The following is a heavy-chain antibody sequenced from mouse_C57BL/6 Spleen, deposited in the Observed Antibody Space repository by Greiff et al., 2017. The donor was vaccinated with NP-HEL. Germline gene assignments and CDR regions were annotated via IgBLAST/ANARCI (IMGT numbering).Heavy chain of an antibody. D-gene: IGHD2-1*01. CDR3: ARGDGNGYFDV. V-gene: IGHV1-19*01. Sequence: EVQLQQSGPVLVKPGASVKMSCKASGYTFTDYYMNWVKQSHGKSLEWIGVINPYNGGTSSNQKFKGKATLTVDKSSSTAYMELNSLTSEDSAVYYCARGDGNGYFDVWGTGTTVTVSS. CDR1: GYTFTDYY. CDR2: INPYNGGT. J-gene: IGHJ1*03.